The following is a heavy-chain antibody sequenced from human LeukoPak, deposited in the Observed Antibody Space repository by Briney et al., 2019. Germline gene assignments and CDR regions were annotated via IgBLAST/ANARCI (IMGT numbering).Heavy chain of an antibody. V-gene: IGHV3-23*01. D-gene: IGHD6-13*01. CDR1: GFTFTSYA. Sequence: AGGCLRLSCAASGFTFTSYAMSWVRQAPGKGLEWVSAISGSGGSTYYADSVKGRFTISRDNSKNTLYLQMNSLRAEDTAVYYCAKPRPSYSSSWYDHWGQGTLVTVSS. J-gene: IGHJ5*02. CDR3: AKPRPSYSSSWYDH. CDR2: ISGSGGST.